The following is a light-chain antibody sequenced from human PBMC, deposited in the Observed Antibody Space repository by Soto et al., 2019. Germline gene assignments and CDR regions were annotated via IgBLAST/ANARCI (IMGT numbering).Light chain of an antibody. J-gene: IGKJ5*01. CDR3: QQRSNWKIT. CDR1: QSVRSN. V-gene: IGKV3-11*01. Sequence: EVVLTQSPATLSVSPGERVTLSCGASQSVRSNLAWYQKKPGQAPRLLIYGASTRATGLPARFRGSGYGTDLTLTISSIEHEDFAVYYCQQRSNWKITFGHGTRLEIK. CDR2: GAS.